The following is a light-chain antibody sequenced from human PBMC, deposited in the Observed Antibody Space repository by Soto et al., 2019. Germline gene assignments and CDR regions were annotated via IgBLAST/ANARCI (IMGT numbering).Light chain of an antibody. V-gene: IGKV3-11*01. J-gene: IGKJ4*01. CDR3: QQRINWPLT. Sequence: MTQSPATVSVSPGESATLSCRASQNIYYNVAWYQHKPGQAPRLLIYDASNRATALPPRFSGSGSGTDFTFTISSLEPEDSGVYYCQQRINWPLTFGGGTKVDIK. CDR2: DAS. CDR1: QNIYYN.